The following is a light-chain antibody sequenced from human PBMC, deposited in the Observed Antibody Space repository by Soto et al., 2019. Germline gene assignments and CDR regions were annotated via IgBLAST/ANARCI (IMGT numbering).Light chain of an antibody. V-gene: IGLV2-14*01. Sequence: QSALTQPASVSGSPGQSITISCTGTSSDVGAYNYVSWFQQHPGKAPRLTIYDVSNRPSGVSNRFSGSKSGNTASLTISGLQAEDEADYYCSSYTTSTTGVFGGGTKVTVL. CDR1: SSDVGAYNY. CDR3: SSYTTSTTGV. CDR2: DVS. J-gene: IGLJ3*02.